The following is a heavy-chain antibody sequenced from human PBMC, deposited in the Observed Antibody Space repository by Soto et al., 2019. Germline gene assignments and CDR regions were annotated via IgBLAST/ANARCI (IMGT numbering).Heavy chain of an antibody. CDR2: IYYDGSA. CDR1: GGSISSSSYY. CDR3: ARHSGNYHDSNGYLYY. Sequence: QLQLQESGPGLVKPWETLSLTCTVSGGSISSSSYYWGWIRQPPGKGLEWIGSIYYDGSAYYNPSLQSRVTISGDTSKNQFSLILTSVTAADTAVYYCARHSGNYHDSNGYLYYWGQGTLVTVSS. D-gene: IGHD3-22*01. V-gene: IGHV4-39*01. J-gene: IGHJ4*02.